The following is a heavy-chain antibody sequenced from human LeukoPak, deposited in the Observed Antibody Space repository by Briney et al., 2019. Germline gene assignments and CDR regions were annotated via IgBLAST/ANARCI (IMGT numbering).Heavy chain of an antibody. V-gene: IGHV3-53*05. J-gene: IGHJ5*02. CDR2: IYSGGST. Sequence: GGSLRLSCAASGFTVSSNYMSWVRQAPGKGLEWVSVIYSGGSTYYADSVKGRFTISRDNSKNTLYLQMNSLRAEDTAVYYCAKDNGRGPFNWFDPWGQGTLVTVSS. D-gene: IGHD2-8*01. CDR3: AKDNGRGPFNWFDP. CDR1: GFTVSSNY.